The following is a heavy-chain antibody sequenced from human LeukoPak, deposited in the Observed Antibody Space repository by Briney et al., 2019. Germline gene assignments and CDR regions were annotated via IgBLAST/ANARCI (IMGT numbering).Heavy chain of an antibody. Sequence: ASVKVSCKASGYTFTGYYMHWVRQAPGQGLEWMGWINPNSGGTNYAQKFQGRVTMTRDTSTSTAYMELSRLRSDDTAVYYCARVRREVYSGYEDWGQGTLVTVSS. CDR2: INPNSGGT. V-gene: IGHV1-2*02. CDR3: ARVRREVYSGYED. D-gene: IGHD5-12*01. J-gene: IGHJ4*02. CDR1: GYTFTGYY.